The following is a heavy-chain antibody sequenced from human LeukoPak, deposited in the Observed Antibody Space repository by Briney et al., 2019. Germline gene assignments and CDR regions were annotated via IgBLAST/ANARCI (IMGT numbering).Heavy chain of an antibody. CDR2: FDPEDGET. CDR3: AKYNWNSHDAFDI. J-gene: IGHJ3*02. Sequence: ASVKVSCKVSGYTLTELSMHWVRQAPGEGLEWMGGFDPEDGETIYAQKFQGRVTMTEDTSTDTAYMELSSLRSEDTAVYYCAKYNWNSHDAFDIWGQGTMVTVSS. CDR1: GYTLTELS. V-gene: IGHV1-24*01. D-gene: IGHD1-1*01.